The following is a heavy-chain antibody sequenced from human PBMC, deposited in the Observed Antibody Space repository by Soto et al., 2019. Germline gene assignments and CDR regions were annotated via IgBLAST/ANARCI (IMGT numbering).Heavy chain of an antibody. Sequence: QVHLVQSGGGVVQPGTSLRLSCVASRFTFTSYGMQWVRQAPGKALEWVAFISYDGINTFYADSVKGRFTISRDNSKNTVYLQMNNLGAADTAVYYCAKTSDEEVPGMGDWFDPWGQGTPVTVSS. J-gene: IGHJ5*02. V-gene: IGHV3-30*18. D-gene: IGHD2-2*01. CDR3: AKTSDEEVPGMGDWFDP. CDR1: RFTFTSYG. CDR2: ISYDGINT.